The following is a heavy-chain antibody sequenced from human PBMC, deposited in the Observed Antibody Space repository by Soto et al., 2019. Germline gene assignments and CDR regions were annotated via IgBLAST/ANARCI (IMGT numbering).Heavy chain of an antibody. CDR3: ARHGCSSASCHYYYYYYGMDV. Sequence: QLQLQESGPGSVKPSESLSLTCTVSGGSITSSYYYWGWIRQPPGKGLEWIGSIYYSGSPYYNPSLKSRVPMSVDRSKNQFSLKLSSVAASDTAVYYCARHGCSSASCHYYYYYYGMDVWGQGTTVTVSS. V-gene: IGHV4-39*01. CDR2: IYYSGSP. D-gene: IGHD2-2*01. CDR1: GGSITSSYYY. J-gene: IGHJ6*02.